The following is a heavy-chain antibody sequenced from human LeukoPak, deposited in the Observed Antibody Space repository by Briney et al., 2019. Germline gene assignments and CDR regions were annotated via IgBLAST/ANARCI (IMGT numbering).Heavy chain of an antibody. Sequence: SETLFLTCTVSGGSISSYYWSWIRQPPGKGLEWIGYIYYSGSTNYNPSLKSRVTISVDTSKNQFSLKLSSVTAADTAVYYCATRSWQGDFDYWGQGTLVTVSS. CDR3: ATRSWQGDFDY. CDR2: IYYSGST. V-gene: IGHV4-59*01. CDR1: GGSISSYY. J-gene: IGHJ4*02. D-gene: IGHD6-13*01.